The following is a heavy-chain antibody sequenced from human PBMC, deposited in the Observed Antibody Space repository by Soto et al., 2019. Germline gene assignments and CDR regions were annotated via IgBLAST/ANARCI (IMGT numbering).Heavy chain of an antibody. CDR2: IYYSGTT. J-gene: IGHJ4*02. V-gene: IGHV4-39*02. CDR3: ARDWAAAGPFDY. CDR1: GGSISSSDYY. D-gene: IGHD6-13*01. Sequence: SETLSLTCTVSGGSISSSDYYWGWIRQPPGKGLEWIGNIYYSGTTYYNPSLKSRVTISVDRSKNQFSLKLSSVTAADTAVYYCARDWAAAGPFDYWGQGTLVTVSS.